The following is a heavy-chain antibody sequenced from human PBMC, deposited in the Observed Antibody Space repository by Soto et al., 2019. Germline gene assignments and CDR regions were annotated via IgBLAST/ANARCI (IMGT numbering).Heavy chain of an antibody. CDR3: ARGRVGTAYFDY. CDR1: MFTFSIYV. Sequence: PGWSLRLSCAASMFTFSIYVMNWVRQAPGKGLEWISYITSSSTTIYYADSVKGRFTISRDNAKNSVYLQLNSLRDEDTALYYCARGRVGTAYFDYWGQGALVTVSS. V-gene: IGHV3-48*02. D-gene: IGHD2-21*02. J-gene: IGHJ4*02. CDR2: ITSSSTTI.